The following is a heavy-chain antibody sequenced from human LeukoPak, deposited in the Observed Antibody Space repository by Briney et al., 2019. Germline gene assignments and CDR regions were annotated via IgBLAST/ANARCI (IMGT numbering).Heavy chain of an antibody. CDR3: ARGRWRGTYYYHSSAYPHLYSFDY. J-gene: IGHJ4*02. D-gene: IGHD3-22*01. CDR1: GFPFSGYC. CDR2: INHSGST. V-gene: IGHV4-34*01. Sequence: SETLSLTCAASGFPFSGYCWRWIRQPPGKGLEWIGEINHSGSTNYNPSLMSRVTISVNTSKNQFSLKLSNVLTADAAVYYFARGRWRGTYYYHSSAYPHLYSFDYWGQGTLVTVSS.